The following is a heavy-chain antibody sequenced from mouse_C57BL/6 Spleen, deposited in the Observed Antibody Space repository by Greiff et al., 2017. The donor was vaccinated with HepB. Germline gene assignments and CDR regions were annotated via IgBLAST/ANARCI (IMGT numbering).Heavy chain of an antibody. CDR3: TAYYYGSTPWFAY. V-gene: IGHV14-1*01. CDR2: IDPEDGDT. J-gene: IGHJ3*01. CDR1: GFNIKDYY. Sequence: EVQLQQSGAELVRPGASVKLSCTASGFNIKDYYMHWVKQRPEQGLEWIGRIDPEDGDTEYAPKFQGKATMTADTSSNTAYLQLSSLTSEDTAVYYWTAYYYGSTPWFAYWGQGTLVTVSA. D-gene: IGHD1-1*01.